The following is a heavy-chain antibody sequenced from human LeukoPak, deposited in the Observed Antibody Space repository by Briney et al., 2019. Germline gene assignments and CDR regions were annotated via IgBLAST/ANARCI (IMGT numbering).Heavy chain of an antibody. CDR2: INPSGGRT. J-gene: IGHJ4*02. V-gene: IGHV1-46*01. CDR3: ARDKGGGDIITFGGVIV. CDR1: GYTFTSYY. Sequence: RASVKVSCKASGYTFTSYYIHWVRQAPGQGLEWMGIINPSGGRTSYAQKFQGRVTMTRDTSTNTVYMELSSLRSEDTAVYYCARDKGGGDIITFGGVIVWGQGTLVTVSS. D-gene: IGHD3-16*02.